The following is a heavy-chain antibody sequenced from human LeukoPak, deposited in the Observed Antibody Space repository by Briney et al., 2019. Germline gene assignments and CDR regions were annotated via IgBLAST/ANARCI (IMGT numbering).Heavy chain of an antibody. CDR2: IYYSGST. V-gene: IGHV4-59*08. Sequence: PSETLSLTCTVSGGSISSYYWSWIRQPPGKGLEWIGYIYYSGSTNYNPSLKSRVTTSVDTSKNQFSLKLSSVTAADTAVYYCARQPTYDSSGYYPREVDYWGQGTLVTVSS. D-gene: IGHD3-22*01. J-gene: IGHJ4*02. CDR3: ARQPTYDSSGYYPREVDY. CDR1: GGSISSYY.